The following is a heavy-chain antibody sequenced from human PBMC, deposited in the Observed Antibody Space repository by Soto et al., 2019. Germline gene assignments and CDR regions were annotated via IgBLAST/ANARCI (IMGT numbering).Heavy chain of an antibody. CDR1: GGTFSSYA. D-gene: IGHD3-22*01. J-gene: IGHJ4*02. CDR3: ARGLYPDSSGYPLRVDY. Sequence: QVQLVQSGAEVKKPGSSVKVSCKASGGTFSSYAISWVRQAPGQGLEWMGGIIPIFGTANYAQKFQGRVTVTADESTSTAYMELSSLRSEDTAVYYCARGLYPDSSGYPLRVDYWGQGTLVTVSS. CDR2: IIPIFGTA. V-gene: IGHV1-69*01.